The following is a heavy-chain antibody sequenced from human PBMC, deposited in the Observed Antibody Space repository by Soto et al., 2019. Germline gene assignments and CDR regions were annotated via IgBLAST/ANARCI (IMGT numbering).Heavy chain of an antibody. Sequence: QVQLVQSGAEVKRPGSSVKVSCKASGDTFNFYSINWVRQAPGLGLEWMGRVNPIVSRSNYAQKFQGRVTMTADKSTSTSYMELSSVSSEDTAIYYCASSYGSGYRAFDYWGQGALVTVSS. J-gene: IGHJ4*02. V-gene: IGHV1-69*02. CDR3: ASSYGSGYRAFDY. CDR1: GDTFNFYS. CDR2: VNPIVSRS. D-gene: IGHD3-10*01.